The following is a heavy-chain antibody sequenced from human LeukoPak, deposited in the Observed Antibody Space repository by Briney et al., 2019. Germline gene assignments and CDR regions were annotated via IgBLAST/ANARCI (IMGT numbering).Heavy chain of an antibody. D-gene: IGHD2-15*01. V-gene: IGHV1-69*05. J-gene: IGHJ4*02. Sequence: SVKVSCKASGGTFSSYAISWVRQAPGQGLEWMGRSIPIFGTANYAQKFQGRVTITTDESTSTAYMELSSLRSEDTAVYYCASEQRGARIYYSGGSCYSDYWGQGTLVTVSS. CDR3: ASEQRGARIYYSGGSCYSDY. CDR1: GGTFSSYA. CDR2: SIPIFGTA.